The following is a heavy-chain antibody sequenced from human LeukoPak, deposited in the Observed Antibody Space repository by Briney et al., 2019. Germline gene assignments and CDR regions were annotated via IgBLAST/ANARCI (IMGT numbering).Heavy chain of an antibody. CDR3: AKDRGFYYYMDV. CDR2: ISCSGGST. V-gene: IGHV3-23*01. Sequence: GGSLRLSCAASGFTFSSYAMSWVRQAPGKGLEWVSAISCSGGSTYYADSVKGRFTISRDNSKNTLYLQMNSLRAEDTAVYYCAKDRGFYYYMDVWGKGTTVTVSS. CDR1: GFTFSSYA. J-gene: IGHJ6*03.